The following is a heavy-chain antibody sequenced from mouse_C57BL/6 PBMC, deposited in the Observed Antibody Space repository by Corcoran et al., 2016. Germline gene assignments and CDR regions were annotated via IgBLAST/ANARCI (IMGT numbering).Heavy chain of an antibody. CDR3: ARSGTPFDY. Sequence: QVQLQQSGAELVKPGASVKISCNASGYAFSSYWMNWVTQRPGKGLEWIGQVYPGDGDTNYNGNFKGKATLTADKSSSTAYMQLSSLTSEVSAVYFCARSGTPFDYWGQGTTLTVSS. D-gene: IGHD4-1*01. CDR1: GYAFSSYW. CDR2: VYPGDGDT. J-gene: IGHJ2*01. V-gene: IGHV1-80*01.